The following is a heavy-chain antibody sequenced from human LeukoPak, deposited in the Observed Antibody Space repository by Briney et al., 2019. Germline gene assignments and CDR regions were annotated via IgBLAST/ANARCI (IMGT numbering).Heavy chain of an antibody. V-gene: IGHV3-30-3*01. D-gene: IGHD3-22*01. CDR3: AREGEGGFEENYYDSSGYFDY. Sequence: GGSLRLSCAASGFTFSSYVMHWVRQAPGKGLEWVAVISYDGSNKYYADSVKGRFTISRDNSKNTLYLQMNSLRAEDTAVYYCAREGEGGFEENYYDSSGYFDYWGQGTLVTVSS. CDR2: ISYDGSNK. J-gene: IGHJ4*02. CDR1: GFTFSSYV.